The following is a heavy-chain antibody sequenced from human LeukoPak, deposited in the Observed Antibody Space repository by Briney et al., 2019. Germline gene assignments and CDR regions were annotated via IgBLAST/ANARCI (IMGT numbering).Heavy chain of an antibody. CDR1: GGSISSYY. V-gene: IGHV4-4*07. CDR2: IYTNGAT. CDR3: ARSRGGSSLGAFDI. J-gene: IGHJ3*02. D-gene: IGHD2-15*01. Sequence: SETLSLTCTVSGGSISSYYWNWIRQPAGKGLEWIGRIYTNGATNYNPSPNSRVATSVDTSKNQFSLRLPSVTAADTAVYYCARSRGGSSLGAFDIWGQGTMVTVSA.